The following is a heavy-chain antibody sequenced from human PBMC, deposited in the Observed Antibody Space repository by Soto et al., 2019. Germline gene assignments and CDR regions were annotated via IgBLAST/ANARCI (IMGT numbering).Heavy chain of an antibody. CDR3: ARVGDLDCSSTSCYVKGIDY. V-gene: IGHV1-8*01. CDR2: MNPNSGNT. D-gene: IGHD2-2*01. CDR1: GYTFTSYD. Sequence: ASVKVSCKASGYTFTSYDINWVRQATGQGLEWMGWMNPNSGNTGYAQKFQGRVTMTRNTSISTAYMELSSLRSEDTAVYYCARVGDLDCSSTSCYVKGIDYWGQGTLVTVSS. J-gene: IGHJ4*02.